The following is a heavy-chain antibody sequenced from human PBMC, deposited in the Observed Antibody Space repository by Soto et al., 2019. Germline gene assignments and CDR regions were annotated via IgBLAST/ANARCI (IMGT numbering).Heavy chain of an antibody. Sequence: SETLSLTCTVSGGSISSSSYYWGWIRQPPGKGLEWIGSIYYSGSTYYNPSLKSRVTISVDTSKNQFSLKLSSVTAADTAVYYCARLIDCSGGSCYLYWGQGTLVTVSS. CDR3: ARLIDCSGGSCYLY. J-gene: IGHJ4*02. D-gene: IGHD2-15*01. CDR1: GGSISSSSYY. V-gene: IGHV4-39*01. CDR2: IYYSGST.